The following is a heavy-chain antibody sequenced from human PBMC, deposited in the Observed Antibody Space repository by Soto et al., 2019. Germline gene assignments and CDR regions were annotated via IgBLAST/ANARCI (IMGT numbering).Heavy chain of an antibody. CDR1: GDTFSNFA. J-gene: IGHJ4*02. Sequence: QVQLVQSGAVVRKPGSSVKVSCKSSGDTFSNFAISWVRQAPGQGLEWMGRIIPTFDTPNYAQKFQGRLTITADDATSSAYMELSSRRSDDTALYYCEIALTYYYNSGAYWGQGTLVTVSS. CDR2: IIPTFDTP. CDR3: EIALTYYYNSGAY. D-gene: IGHD3-10*01. V-gene: IGHV1-69*01.